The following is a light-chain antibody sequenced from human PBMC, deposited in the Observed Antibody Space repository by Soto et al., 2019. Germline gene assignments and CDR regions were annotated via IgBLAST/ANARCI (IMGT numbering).Light chain of an antibody. J-gene: IGKJ2*01. Sequence: EIVMTQSPATLSVSPGERATLSCRASQSVSRNLAWYQQKPGQPPRLLIYDASTSATGVPARFGGSGSGTEFTLTISGLQSEDFAVYYCQQYGDWPPDTFGQGTKVEI. CDR3: QQYGDWPPDT. V-gene: IGKV3-15*01. CDR1: QSVSRN. CDR2: DAS.